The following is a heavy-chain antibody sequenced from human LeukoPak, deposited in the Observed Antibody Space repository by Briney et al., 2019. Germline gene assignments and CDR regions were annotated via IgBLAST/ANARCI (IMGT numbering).Heavy chain of an antibody. J-gene: IGHJ4*02. D-gene: IGHD6-13*01. CDR2: ISGSGGST. V-gene: IGHV3-23*01. CDR1: GFTFSSYG. Sequence: LSGGSLRLSCAASGFTFSSYGMSWVRQAPGKGLEWVSAISGSGGSTYYADSVKGRFTISRDNSKNTLYLQMNSLRAEDTAVYYCAKDPKQQLVRPTFDYWGQGTLVTVSS. CDR3: AKDPKQQLVRPTFDY.